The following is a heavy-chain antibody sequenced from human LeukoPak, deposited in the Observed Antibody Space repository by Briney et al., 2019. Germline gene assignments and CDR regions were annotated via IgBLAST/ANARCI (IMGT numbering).Heavy chain of an antibody. CDR2: IYYSGST. D-gene: IGHD2-15*01. CDR3: ARDARYCSGGSCPGGYYYYGMDV. V-gene: IGHV4-61*01. J-gene: IGHJ6*04. CDR1: GGSVSSGSYY. Sequence: NPSETLSLTCTVSGGSVSSGSYYWSWIRQPPGKGLEWIGYIYYSGSTNYNPSLKSRVTISVHTSKNQFSLKLSSVTAADTAVYYCARDARYCSGGSCPGGYYYYGMDVWGKGTTVTVS.